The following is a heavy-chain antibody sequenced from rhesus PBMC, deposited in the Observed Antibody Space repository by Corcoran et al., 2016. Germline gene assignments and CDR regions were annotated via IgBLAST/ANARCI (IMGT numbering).Heavy chain of an antibody. CDR3: ARGCTYRGCPLVQIDY. D-gene: IGHD2-21*01. CDR1: GDSLCINH. CDR2: IFGGGGNT. Sequence: QLQLQESGPGLVKPSETLSLTCAVSGDSLCINHWVWIRQPPGTGLAGIGRIFGGGGNTDNNPSLKRRVTISTDTSKNQFSRKVNSVIAADTAVYYCARGCTYRGCPLVQIDYWGQGVLVTVSS. J-gene: IGHJ4*01. V-gene: IGHV4-173*01.